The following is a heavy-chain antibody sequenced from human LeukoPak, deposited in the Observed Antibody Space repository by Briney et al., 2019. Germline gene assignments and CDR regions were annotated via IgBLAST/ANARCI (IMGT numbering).Heavy chain of an antibody. CDR1: GITFTSYY. D-gene: IGHD6-13*01. V-gene: IGHV1-46*01. Sequence: GASVKVSCKASGITFTSYYIHWVRQAPGGGLEWMGKINPSGTITTYAPKYQGRVTVTKDTSTNTVYMELSSLRSDDTAVYYCALIAPPHNWGQGTLVTVSS. J-gene: IGHJ4*02. CDR3: ALIAPPHN. CDR2: INPSGTIT.